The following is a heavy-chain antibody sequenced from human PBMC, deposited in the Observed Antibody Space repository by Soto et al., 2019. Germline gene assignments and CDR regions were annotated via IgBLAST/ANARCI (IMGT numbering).Heavy chain of an antibody. Sequence: PSETLSLTCTVSGGSISSSSYYWGWIRQPPGKGLERIGSIYYSGSTYYNPSLKSRVTISVDTSKNEFSLQLSSVTAADTAVYYWASKSRGGCGYFAHWGQGTLVTVSS. CDR3: ASKSRGGCGYFAH. CDR1: GGSISSSSYY. D-gene: IGHD3-10*01. J-gene: IGHJ4*02. V-gene: IGHV4-39*01. CDR2: IYYSGST.